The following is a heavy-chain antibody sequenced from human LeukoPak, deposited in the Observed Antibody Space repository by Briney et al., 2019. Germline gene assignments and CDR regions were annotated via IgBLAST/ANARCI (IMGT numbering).Heavy chain of an antibody. V-gene: IGHV4-59*01. Sequence: PSETLSLTCTVSGGSISSYYWSWIRQPPGKGLEWIGYIHYSGSTNYNPSLKSRVTISVDTSKNQFSLKLSSVTAADTAVYYCARDAARWLQLGAFDIWGQGTMVTVSS. D-gene: IGHD5-24*01. J-gene: IGHJ3*02. CDR3: ARDAARWLQLGAFDI. CDR2: IHYSGST. CDR1: GGSISSYY.